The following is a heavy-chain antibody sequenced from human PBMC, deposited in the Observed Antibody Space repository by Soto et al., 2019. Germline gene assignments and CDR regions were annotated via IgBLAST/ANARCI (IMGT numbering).Heavy chain of an antibody. J-gene: IGHJ5*02. V-gene: IGHV1-3*01. D-gene: IGHD6-6*01. CDR2: INGGAGDT. CDR3: ARSPSRMAAETQLDP. Sequence: QVQLVQSGAEVRKPGASVKISCKASGYTFTSYAIHWLRQAPGQRIEWMGWINGGAGDTRYSVNFQGRVTFTRDKAATTAFMDLSCLSSADTAIYYCARSPSRMAAETQLDPWGQGTLVTVSS. CDR1: GYTFTSYA.